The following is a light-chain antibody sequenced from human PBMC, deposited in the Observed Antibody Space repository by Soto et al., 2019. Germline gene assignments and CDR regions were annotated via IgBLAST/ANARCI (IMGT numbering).Light chain of an antibody. CDR3: AAWDDSLSGVV. CDR2: RNN. Sequence: QSVLTQPPSASGTPGQRVTISCSGSSSNIGSKYVYWYQQLPGSAPKLLIHRNNQRPSGVPDRFSGSKSGSSASLAFSGLRSEDEADYYCAAWDDSLSGVVFGGGTKVTVL. J-gene: IGLJ2*01. V-gene: IGLV1-47*01. CDR1: SSNIGSKY.